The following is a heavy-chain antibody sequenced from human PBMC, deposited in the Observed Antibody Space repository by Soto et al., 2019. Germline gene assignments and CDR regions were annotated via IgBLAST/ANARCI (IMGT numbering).Heavy chain of an antibody. V-gene: IGHV4-59*13. CDR3: ARGGELPVWFDA. CDR2: ISNTGST. CDR1: GDSISSYY. J-gene: IGHJ5*02. Sequence: QVQLQESGPGLVKPSETLSLTCTVSGDSISSYYWSWIRQPPGKGLEWVGYISNTGSTIYNPSLESRATISLDTSKNQVSLSLNSVTVADTAVYYCARGGELPVWFDAWGRGTVVTVSS. D-gene: IGHD3-10*01.